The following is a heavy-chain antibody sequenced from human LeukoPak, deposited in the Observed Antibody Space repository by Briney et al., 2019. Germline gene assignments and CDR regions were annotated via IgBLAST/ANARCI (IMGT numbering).Heavy chain of an antibody. CDR1: GFTFSSYW. J-gene: IGHJ4*02. CDR3: ARRTNDYGSGRSFDY. Sequence: GGSLRLSCAASGFTFSSYWMHWVRQAPGKGLVWVSRINSDGSSTSYEDSVKGRFTISRDNAKNTLYLQMNSLRAEDTAVYYCARRTNDYGSGRSFDYWGQGTLVTVSS. V-gene: IGHV3-74*01. D-gene: IGHD3-10*01. CDR2: INSDGSST.